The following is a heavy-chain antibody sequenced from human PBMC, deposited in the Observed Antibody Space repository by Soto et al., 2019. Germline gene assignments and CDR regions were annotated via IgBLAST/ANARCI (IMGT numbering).Heavy chain of an antibody. CDR3: ARDLGPYSGWFDP. Sequence: TSETLSLTCAVSGGSISSGGYSWTWIRQHPGKGLEWIGYIYYSGSTYYNPSLKSRVTISVDTSKNQFSLKLSSVTAADTAVYYCARDLGPYSGWFDPWGQGTLVTVSS. J-gene: IGHJ5*02. V-gene: IGHV4-31*11. D-gene: IGHD4-4*01. CDR2: IYYSGST. CDR1: GGSISSGGYS.